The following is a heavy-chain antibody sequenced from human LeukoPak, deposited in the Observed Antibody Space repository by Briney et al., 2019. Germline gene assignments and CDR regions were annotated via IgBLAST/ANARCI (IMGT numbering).Heavy chain of an antibody. CDR3: AKSGGRGSGSVYYFDY. CDR1: GFTFDDYT. Sequence: GGSLRLSCAASGFTFDDYTMHWVRQTPGKGLEWVSLISWDGGSTYYADSVKGRSTISRDNSKKSLYVQMNSLRTEDTALYYCAKSGGRGSGSVYYFDYWGQGTLVTVSS. V-gene: IGHV3-43*01. J-gene: IGHJ4*02. CDR2: ISWDGGST. D-gene: IGHD6-19*01.